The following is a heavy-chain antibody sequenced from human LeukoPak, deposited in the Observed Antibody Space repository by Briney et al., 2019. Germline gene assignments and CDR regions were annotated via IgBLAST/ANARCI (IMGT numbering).Heavy chain of an antibody. CDR1: RFTFSSNE. D-gene: IGHD3-3*01. J-gene: IGHJ4*02. CDR3: AKDALAEDFLIGNGFDY. Sequence: GVTLSLSCAASRFTFSSNEMKWVPRAPGKGLKWVLYLSSSGSTIAYADSAKGRFTIHRPNSKNTMYLQRNSLRAEGTAVYDCAKDALAEDFLIGNGFDYWGQGTLVTVSS. V-gene: IGHV3-48*03. CDR2: LSSSGSTI.